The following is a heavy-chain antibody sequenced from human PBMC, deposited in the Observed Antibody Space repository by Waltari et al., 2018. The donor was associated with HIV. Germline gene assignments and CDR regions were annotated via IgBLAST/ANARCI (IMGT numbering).Heavy chain of an antibody. D-gene: IGHD1-1*01. V-gene: IGHV5-51*01. Sequence: EVQLVQSGAEVKKPGESLKISCKGSGYSFSNYWIGWVRQMPGKGLEWMGIIYPGDSDTRYSPYFQGQVTISADKSINTAYLQWSSLKASDTAMYYCARRWQLPNEYFDYWGQGTLVTVSS. CDR3: ARRWQLPNEYFDY. CDR1: GYSFSNYW. CDR2: IYPGDSDT. J-gene: IGHJ4*02.